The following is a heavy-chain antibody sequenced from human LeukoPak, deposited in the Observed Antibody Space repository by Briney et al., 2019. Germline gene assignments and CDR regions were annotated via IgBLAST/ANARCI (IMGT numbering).Heavy chain of an antibody. CDR2: IKGDGSEK. V-gene: IGHV3-7*03. CDR3: ARIDYDSWGNYLGFDY. Sequence: GGSLRLSCAGSGFTFNRHWMSWVRQAPGKGLEWVANIKGDGSEKYYVDSVKGRFTISRDNAKNSLYLQMNSLRGEDTAVYYCARIDYDSWGNYLGFDYWGQGTRVTVSS. J-gene: IGHJ4*02. CDR1: GFTFNRHW. D-gene: IGHD3-3*01.